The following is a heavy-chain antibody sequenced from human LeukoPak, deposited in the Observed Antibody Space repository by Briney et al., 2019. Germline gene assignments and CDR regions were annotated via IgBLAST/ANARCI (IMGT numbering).Heavy chain of an antibody. Sequence: ASVKVSCKASGYTFTGYYMHWVRQAPGQGLEWMGWINPNSGGTNYAQKFQGRVTMTRDTSISTAYMELSRLRSDDTAVYYCARDIGPVVVIAISQVWFDPWGQGTLVTVSS. CDR3: ARDIGPVVVIAISQVWFDP. D-gene: IGHD2-21*01. CDR1: GYTFTGYY. CDR2: INPNSGGT. J-gene: IGHJ5*02. V-gene: IGHV1-2*02.